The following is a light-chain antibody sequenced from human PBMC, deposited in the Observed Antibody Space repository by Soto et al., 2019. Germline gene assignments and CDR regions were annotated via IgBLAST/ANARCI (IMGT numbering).Light chain of an antibody. CDR3: QQYSISPRT. CDR2: GAS. CDR1: QSVSSY. V-gene: IGKV3-20*01. J-gene: IGKJ1*01. Sequence: EIVLTQSPGTLSLSPGERATLSCRASQSVSSYLAWYQQKPGQAPRLLIYGASSRATGIPDRFSGSGSGTDFTLTISRLEPEDFAVYYCQQYSISPRTFDQGTKVEIK.